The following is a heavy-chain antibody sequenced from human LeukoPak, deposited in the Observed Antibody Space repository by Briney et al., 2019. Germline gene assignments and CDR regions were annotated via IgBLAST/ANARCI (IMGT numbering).Heavy chain of an antibody. D-gene: IGHD6-6*01. CDR2: IYYSGST. Sequence: PSETLSLTCTVSGGSISSNSFYWGWIRQPPGKGLEWIGSIYYSGSTYYNLSLKSRVTVSVDTSKNQFSLKLSSVTAADTAVYYCARHSGPYSSSWFDYWGQGTLVTVSS. CDR3: ARHSGPYSSSWFDY. J-gene: IGHJ4*02. V-gene: IGHV4-39*01. CDR1: GGSISSNSFY.